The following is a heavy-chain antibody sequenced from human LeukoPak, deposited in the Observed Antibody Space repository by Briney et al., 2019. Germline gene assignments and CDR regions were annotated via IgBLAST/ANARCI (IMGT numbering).Heavy chain of an antibody. CDR3: AKDSITYYDILTGYYWGGYYYYGMDV. CDR2: ISGSGGST. CDR1: GFTFSSYA. J-gene: IGHJ6*02. V-gene: IGHV3-23*01. D-gene: IGHD3-9*01. Sequence: GGSLRLSCAASGFTFSSYAMSWVRQAPGKGLEWVSAISGSGGSTYYADSVKGRFTISRDNSKNTLYLQMNSLRAEDTAVYYCAKDSITYYDILTGYYWGGYYYYGMDVWGQGTTVTVSS.